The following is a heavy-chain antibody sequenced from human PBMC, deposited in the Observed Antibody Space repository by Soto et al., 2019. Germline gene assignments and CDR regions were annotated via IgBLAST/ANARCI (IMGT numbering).Heavy chain of an antibody. J-gene: IGHJ4*02. CDR2: IYYSGST. CDR1: GGSISSGGYY. Sequence: ASETLSLTCTVSGGSISSGGYYWSWIRQHPGKGLEWIGYIYYSGSTYYNPSLKSRVTISVDTSKNQFSLKLSSVTAADTAVYYCARADIVVTTNLDYWGQGTLVTVSS. D-gene: IGHD2-2*01. CDR3: ARADIVVTTNLDY. V-gene: IGHV4-31*03.